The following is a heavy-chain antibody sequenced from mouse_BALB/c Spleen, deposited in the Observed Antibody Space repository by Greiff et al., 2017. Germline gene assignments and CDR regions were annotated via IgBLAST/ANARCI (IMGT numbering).Heavy chain of an antibody. CDR2: INPGSGGT. CDR3: ARSGPEYFDV. CDR1: GYAFTNYL. Sequence: LQESGAELVRPGTSVKVSCKASGYAFTNYLIEWVKQRPGQGLEWIGVINPGSGGTNYNEKFKGKATLTADKSSSTAYMQLSSLTSDDSAVYFCARSGPEYFDVWGAGTTVTVSS. V-gene: IGHV1-54*01. D-gene: IGHD3-1*01. J-gene: IGHJ1*01.